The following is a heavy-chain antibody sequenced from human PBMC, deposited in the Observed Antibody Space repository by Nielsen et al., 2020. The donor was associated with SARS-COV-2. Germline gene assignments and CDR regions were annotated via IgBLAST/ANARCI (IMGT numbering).Heavy chain of an antibody. Sequence: ASVKVSCKASGYTFTDYYMHWVRQAPGQGLEWMGRINPNSGGTNYQGRVTMTRDTSISTAYMELSRLRSDDTTVYYCARDRPEWELLTGFDYWGQGTLVTVSS. CDR1: GYTFTDYY. CDR2: INPNSGGT. J-gene: IGHJ4*02. CDR3: ARDRPEWELLTGFDY. V-gene: IGHV1-2*06. D-gene: IGHD1-26*01.